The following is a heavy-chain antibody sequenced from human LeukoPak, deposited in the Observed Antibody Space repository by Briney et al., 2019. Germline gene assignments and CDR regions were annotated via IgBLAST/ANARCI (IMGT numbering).Heavy chain of an antibody. D-gene: IGHD3-22*01. CDR2: IIPIFGTA. V-gene: IGHV1-69*13. J-gene: IGHJ4*02. Sequence: GASVKVSCKASGGTFSSYAISWVRQPPGQGLEWMGGIIPIFGTANYAQKFQGRVTITADESTSAAYMELSSLRSEDTAVYYCASPGGYYYDSSGYGNYWGQGTLVTVSS. CDR3: ASPGGYYYDSSGYGNY. CDR1: GGTFSSYA.